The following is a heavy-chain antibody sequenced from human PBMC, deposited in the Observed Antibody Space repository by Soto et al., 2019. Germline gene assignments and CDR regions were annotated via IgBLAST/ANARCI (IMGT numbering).Heavy chain of an antibody. J-gene: IGHJ4*02. CDR3: AKDTLLYYFDY. CDR2: ISGSGGST. V-gene: IGHV3-23*01. CDR1: GFTFSSYA. Sequence: GGALILSCAASGFTFSSYAMSWFRQAPGKGLEWVSAISGSGGSTYYADSVKGRFTISRDNSKNTLYLQMNSLRAEDTAVYYCAKDTLLYYFDYWGQGTLVTVSS.